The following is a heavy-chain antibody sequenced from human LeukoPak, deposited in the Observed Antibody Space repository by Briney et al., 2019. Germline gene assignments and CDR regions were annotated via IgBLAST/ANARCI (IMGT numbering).Heavy chain of an antibody. CDR2: IYYTGST. CDR1: GDSINNGDYF. D-gene: IGHD4-23*01. Sequence: PSETLSLTCTVSGDSINNGDYFWSWIRQSPGKGLEWIGYIYYTGSTYDNPSLESRVIISIYTSKSQFSLRLNSVTATDTAVYFGARMVGSNPSIRPAPWGKGPLVTVSS. CDR3: ARMVGSNPSIRPAP. J-gene: IGHJ5*02. V-gene: IGHV4-30-4*01.